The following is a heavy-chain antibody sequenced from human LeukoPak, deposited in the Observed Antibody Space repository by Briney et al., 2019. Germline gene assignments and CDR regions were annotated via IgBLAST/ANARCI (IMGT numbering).Heavy chain of an antibody. CDR3: AKGPGDDSSGWYGGGY. CDR1: GFTFSNAW. J-gene: IGHJ4*02. D-gene: IGHD6-19*01. V-gene: IGHV3-15*01. CDR2: IKSKTDGGTT. Sequence: GGSLRLSCAASGFTFSNAWMSWVRQAPGKGLEWVGRIKSKTDGGTTDYAAPVKGRFTISRVDSKNTLYLQMNSLRAEDTAVYYCAKGPGDDSSGWYGGGYWGQGTLVTVSS.